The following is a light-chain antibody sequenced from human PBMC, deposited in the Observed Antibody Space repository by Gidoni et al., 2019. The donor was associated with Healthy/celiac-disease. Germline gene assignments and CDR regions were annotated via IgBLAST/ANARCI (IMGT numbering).Light chain of an antibody. Sequence: DIVMTQSPATLSVSPGERATLSGRASQSVSSNLAWYQQKPGQAPRLLIYGASTRATGIPARFSGSGSGTEFTLTISSLQSEDFAVYYCQQYNNWPLRTFGQGTKLEIK. J-gene: IGKJ2*01. CDR1: QSVSSN. CDR3: QQYNNWPLRT. V-gene: IGKV3-15*01. CDR2: GAS.